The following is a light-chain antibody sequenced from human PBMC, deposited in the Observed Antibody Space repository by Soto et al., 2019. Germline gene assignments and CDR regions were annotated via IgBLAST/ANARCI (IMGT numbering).Light chain of an antibody. CDR1: QSVSSY. Sequence: EIVLTQSPATLSLSPGERATLSCRASQSVSSYLAWYQQKPGQAPRLLIYDASNRATGIPARFSGSGSGTDFILTISSLEPEDFAVYYCQQRSNWPPDTFGGGTKVEIK. V-gene: IGKV3-11*01. J-gene: IGKJ4*01. CDR3: QQRSNWPPDT. CDR2: DAS.